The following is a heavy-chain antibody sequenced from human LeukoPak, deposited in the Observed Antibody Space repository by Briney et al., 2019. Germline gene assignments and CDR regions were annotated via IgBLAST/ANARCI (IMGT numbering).Heavy chain of an antibody. Sequence: GGSLRLSCAASGFTFSSYAMSWVRQAPGRGVEGVSAISGSGGTTYYADSVKGWFTISRDSSKNTLYLQMNRQTDEDTAVYYGAKDRGQQLVAFDIWGQGTMVTVSS. CDR3: AKDRGQQLVAFDI. CDR1: GFTFSSYA. D-gene: IGHD6-13*01. V-gene: IGHV3-23*01. J-gene: IGHJ3*02. CDR2: ISGSGGTT.